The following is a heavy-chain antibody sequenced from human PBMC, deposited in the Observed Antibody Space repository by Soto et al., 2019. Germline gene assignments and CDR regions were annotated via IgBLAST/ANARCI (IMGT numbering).Heavy chain of an antibody. Sequence: PSETLSLTCTVSGGSFTNYYWTWIRQPPGKGLEWIGYIYYNGNTNYNPSLKSRFTMSVDTSKNQFSLKLTSVTPADTAVYCCARVLRGDYWGQGTLVTVSS. V-gene: IGHV4-59*01. CDR2: IYYNGNT. CDR1: GGSFTNYY. CDR3: ARVLRGDY. J-gene: IGHJ4*02.